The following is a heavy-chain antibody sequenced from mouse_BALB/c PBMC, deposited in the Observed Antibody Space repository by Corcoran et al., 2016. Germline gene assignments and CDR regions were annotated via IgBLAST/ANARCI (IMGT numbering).Heavy chain of an antibody. V-gene: IGHV14-3*02. CDR1: GFNINDTY. D-gene: IGHD2-1*01. CDR3: SRYGNYAMDY. Sequence: DLVKPGASVKLSCTASGFNINDTYMHWVKQRPEQGLEWIGRSDPANGHTKYDPKFQGKATIPADTSSNTAYLQLSSLTSEDTAVYYCSRYGNYAMDYWGQGTSVTVSS. CDR2: SDPANGHT. J-gene: IGHJ4*01.